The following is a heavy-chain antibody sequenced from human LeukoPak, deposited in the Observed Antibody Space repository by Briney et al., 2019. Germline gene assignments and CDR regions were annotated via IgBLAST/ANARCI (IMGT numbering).Heavy chain of an antibody. Sequence: SETLSLTCSVSGDSISSYYWSWIRQPPGKGLEYIGYIYFSGSTNYNPSLKSRVTISADTSKNHFSLKLSSVTAADTAVYYWARAVHRWPSWFGPWGQGTLVTVSS. CDR1: GDSISSYY. CDR2: IYFSGST. CDR3: ARAVHRWPSWFGP. V-gene: IGHV4-59*01. D-gene: IGHD4-23*01. J-gene: IGHJ5*02.